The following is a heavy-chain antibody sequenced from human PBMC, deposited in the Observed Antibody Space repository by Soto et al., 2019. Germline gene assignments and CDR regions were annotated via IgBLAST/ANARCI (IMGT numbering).Heavy chain of an antibody. J-gene: IGHJ6*02. V-gene: IGHV4-59*01. Sequence: SETLSLTCTVSGGSISSYYWSWTRQPPGKGLEWIGYIYYSGSTNYNPSLKSRVTISVDTSKNQFSLKLSSVTAADTAVYYCAPLSVSLSGPYGIHVWGQGTTVTVSS. CDR1: GGSISSYY. D-gene: IGHD2-15*01. CDR2: IYYSGST. CDR3: APLSVSLSGPYGIHV.